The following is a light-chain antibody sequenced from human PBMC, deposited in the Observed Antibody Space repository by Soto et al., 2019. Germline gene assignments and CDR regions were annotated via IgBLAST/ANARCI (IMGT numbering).Light chain of an antibody. J-gene: IGKJ1*01. V-gene: IGKV1-5*03. CDR2: KAS. Sequence: DIQMTQSPSTLSGSVGDRVTITCRASQTISSWLAWYQQKPGKAPKLLIHKASTLKSGVPSRFSGSGSGTEFTLTISSLQSEDFAVYYCQQFNNWPRTFGQGTKVDIK. CDR1: QTISSW. CDR3: QQFNNWPRT.